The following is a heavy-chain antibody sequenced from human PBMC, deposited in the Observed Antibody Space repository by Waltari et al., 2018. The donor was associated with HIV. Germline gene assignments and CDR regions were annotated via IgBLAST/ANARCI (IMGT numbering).Heavy chain of an antibody. CDR1: GFTCGTCS. Sequence: VQLGESGGGWVQPGGYRGLPCAALGFTCGTCSMNWVRQAPGRGLEWVSYISSGGSVVYYTDSVKGRFTISRDNAKNSLYLEMNSLTVDDTALYFCARDADHWEQHYFDVWGQGTPVTVSP. CDR3: ARDADHWEQHYFDV. J-gene: IGHJ4*02. V-gene: IGHV3-48*01. CDR2: ISSGGSVV. D-gene: IGHD7-27*01.